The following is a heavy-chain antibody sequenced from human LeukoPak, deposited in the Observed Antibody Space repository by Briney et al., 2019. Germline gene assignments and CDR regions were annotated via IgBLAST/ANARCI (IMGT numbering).Heavy chain of an antibody. D-gene: IGHD4-23*01. V-gene: IGHV3-74*01. CDR1: GFTFSSSA. CDR3: ARGRPHGNDY. Sequence: GGSLRLSCAASGFTFSSSAMSWVRQAPGKGLVWVSRIASDGSSTTYADSVKGRFSISRDNAKNTLYLQMNSLRVEDTAVYYCARGRPHGNDYWGQGTLVTVSS. CDR2: IASDGSST. J-gene: IGHJ4*02.